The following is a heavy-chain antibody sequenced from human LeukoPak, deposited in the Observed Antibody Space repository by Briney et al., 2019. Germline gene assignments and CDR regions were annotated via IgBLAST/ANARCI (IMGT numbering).Heavy chain of an antibody. CDR3: VKDGRLEFGDDS. D-gene: IGHD3-10*01. CDR1: GFTFSSYG. J-gene: IGHJ5*01. V-gene: IGHV3-30*02. CDR2: IRFDGSNK. Sequence: GGSLRLSCAASGFTFSSYGMHWVRQAPGKGLEWVAFIRFDGSNKYYAESVKGRFTISRDNSKNTLYLQMNSLRVEDTAVYYCVKDGRLEFGDDSWGQGTLVTVSS.